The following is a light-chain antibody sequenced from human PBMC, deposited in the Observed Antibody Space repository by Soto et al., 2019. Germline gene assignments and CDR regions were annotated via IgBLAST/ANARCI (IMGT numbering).Light chain of an antibody. V-gene: IGLV2-14*01. CDR3: SSYTGAYTLV. CDR1: SSDIGAYNY. Sequence: QSVLAQPASVSGSPGQSIAISCTGTSSDIGAYNYVSWYQQHPGKAPKLMIHEVSDRPSGVSDRFSGSKSGNTASLTISGPQAEYEADYYCSSYTGAYTLVFGAGTKVTVL. CDR2: EVS. J-gene: IGLJ1*01.